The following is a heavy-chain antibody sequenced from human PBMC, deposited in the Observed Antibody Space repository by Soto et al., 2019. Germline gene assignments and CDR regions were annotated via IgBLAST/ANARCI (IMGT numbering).Heavy chain of an antibody. CDR2: INPSVVST. J-gene: IGHJ6*01. V-gene: IGHV1-46*01. D-gene: IGHD2-21*01. CDR3: ARVDCGVPPGSCYYYYCMDV. Sequence: AAGQVSCDASGYTVSSYCMDWLQQAPGQGLEWMGIINPSVVSTSYGQKPQGRDTRTKDTATSTVYMLLSIQRCEHTALDYFARVDCGVPPGSCYYYYCMDVWGQGTT. CDR1: GYTVSSYC.